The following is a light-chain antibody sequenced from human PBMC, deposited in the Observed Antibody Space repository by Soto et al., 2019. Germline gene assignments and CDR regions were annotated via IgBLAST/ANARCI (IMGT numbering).Light chain of an antibody. CDR1: QGISSY. V-gene: IGKV1-9*01. CDR2: AAS. J-gene: IGKJ3*01. CDR3: QQLNSYPFT. Sequence: DIQLTQSPCFLSASVVDRVTITCRASQGISSYLAWYQQKPGKAPKLLIYAASTLQSGVPSRFSGSGSGTEFTLTISSLQPEDFASYYCQQLNSYPFTLGPGTKVDIK.